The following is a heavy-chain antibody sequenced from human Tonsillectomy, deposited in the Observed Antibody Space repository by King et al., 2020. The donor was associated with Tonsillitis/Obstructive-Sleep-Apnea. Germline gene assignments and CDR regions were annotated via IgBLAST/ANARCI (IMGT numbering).Heavy chain of an antibody. V-gene: IGHV4-61*01. CDR1: GGSVSSGSYY. J-gene: IGHJ5*02. CDR2: IYYSGST. D-gene: IGHD6-6*01. Sequence: VQLQESGPGLVKPSETLSLTCTVSGGSVSSGSYYWSWIRQPPGKGLEWIGYIYYSGSTNYNPSLKSRVTISVDTSKNQFSLKLSSVTAADTAVYYCAGEGRIAARPGFHWFDPWGQGTLVTVSS. CDR3: AGEGRIAARPGFHWFDP.